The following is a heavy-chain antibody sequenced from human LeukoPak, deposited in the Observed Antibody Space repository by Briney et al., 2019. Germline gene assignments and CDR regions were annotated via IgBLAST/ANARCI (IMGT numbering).Heavy chain of an antibody. CDR3: AGVVPAAITVSAYGMDV. J-gene: IGHJ6*02. D-gene: IGHD2-2*01. CDR2: INHSGST. CDR1: GGSFSGYY. V-gene: IGHV4-34*01. Sequence: PSETLSLTCAVHGGSFSGYYWSWIRQPPGKGLEWIGEINHSGSTNYNPSLKSRVTISVDTSKNQFSLKLSSVTAADTAVYYCAGVVPAAITVSAYGMDVWGQGTTVTVSS.